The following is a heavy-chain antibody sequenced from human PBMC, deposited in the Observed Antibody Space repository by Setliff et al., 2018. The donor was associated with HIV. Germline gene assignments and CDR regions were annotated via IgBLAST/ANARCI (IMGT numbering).Heavy chain of an antibody. CDR3: ASWGRARRANYNFWSGSSWFDP. CDR1: GGSTSSSSNY. D-gene: IGHD3-3*01. Sequence: PSETLSLTCTVYGGSTSSSSNYLGWIRQPPGKGLEWIGNMHYSGTAYYNPSLRSRVKITVDTSKNELSLNLRSVTAADTAVYYCASWGRARRANYNFWSGSSWFDPWGQGILVTVSS. J-gene: IGHJ5*02. V-gene: IGHV4-39*07. CDR2: MHYSGTA.